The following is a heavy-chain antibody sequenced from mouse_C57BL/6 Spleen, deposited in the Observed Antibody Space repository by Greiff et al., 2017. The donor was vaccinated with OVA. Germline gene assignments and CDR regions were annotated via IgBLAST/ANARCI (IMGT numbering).Heavy chain of an antibody. CDR2: IHPNSGST. CDR3: ARPYGNYYFDY. CDR1: GYTFTSYW. J-gene: IGHJ2*01. Sequence: VQLQQPGAELVKPGASVKLSYKASGYTFTSYWMHWVKQRPGQGLEWIGMIHPNSGSTNYNEKFKSKATLTVDKSSSTAYMQLSSLTSEDSAVYYCARPYGNYYFDYWGQGTTLTVSS. D-gene: IGHD2-1*01. V-gene: IGHV1-64*01.